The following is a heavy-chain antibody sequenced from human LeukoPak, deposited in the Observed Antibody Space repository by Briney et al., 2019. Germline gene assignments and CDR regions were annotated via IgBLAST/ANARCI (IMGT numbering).Heavy chain of an antibody. Sequence: GGSLRLSCAASAFTFNNYGMHWVRQAPGKGLEWVAFIRFDGSNKYYADSVKGRFTISRDNSKNTLYLQMNSLRAEDTAVYYCARLYYYDSSGYFHTPRLDYWGQGTLVTVSS. CDR3: ARLYYYDSSGYFHTPRLDY. CDR2: IRFDGSNK. V-gene: IGHV3-30*02. J-gene: IGHJ4*02. D-gene: IGHD3-22*01. CDR1: AFTFNNYG.